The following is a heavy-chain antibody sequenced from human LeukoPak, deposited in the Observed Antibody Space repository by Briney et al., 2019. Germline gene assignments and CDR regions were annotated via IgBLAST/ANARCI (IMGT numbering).Heavy chain of an antibody. D-gene: IGHD3-16*01. CDR3: AREGGSEAFDI. V-gene: IGHV3-21*01. Sequence: GSLRLSCAASGFTFSSYSMNWVRQAPGKGLEWVSSISSSSSYIYYADSVKGRFTISRDNAKNSLYLQMNSLRAEDTAVYYCAREGGSEAFDIWGQGTMVTVSS. CDR2: ISSSSSYI. J-gene: IGHJ3*02. CDR1: GFTFSSYS.